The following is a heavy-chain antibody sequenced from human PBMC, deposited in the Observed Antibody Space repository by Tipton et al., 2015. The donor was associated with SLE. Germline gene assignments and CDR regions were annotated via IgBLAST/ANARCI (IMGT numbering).Heavy chain of an antibody. CDR2: IYYSGST. CDR3: AGGGTYWYFDL. V-gene: IGHV4-59*01. Sequence: TLSLTCTVSGASISNYYWSWIRQPPGQGLEWLGYIYYSGSTNYNPSLKSRVTISVDTSKNQFSLKLSSVTAADMAMYYCAGGGTYWYFDLWGRGTLVTVSS. D-gene: IGHD3-16*01. CDR1: GASISNYY. J-gene: IGHJ2*01.